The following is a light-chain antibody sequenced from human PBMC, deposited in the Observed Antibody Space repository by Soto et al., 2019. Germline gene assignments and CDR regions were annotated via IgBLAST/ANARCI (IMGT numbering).Light chain of an antibody. V-gene: IGLV2-8*01. Sequence: QSVLTQPPSASGSPGHSVTISCTGTSSDVGGYNYVSWYQQHPGKAPKLMIYEVSKRPSGVPDRFSGSKSGNTASLTVSGLQAEDEADYYCSSCAGSNTYVFGTGTKVTV. CDR3: SSCAGSNTYV. CDR1: SSDVGGYNY. J-gene: IGLJ1*01. CDR2: EVS.